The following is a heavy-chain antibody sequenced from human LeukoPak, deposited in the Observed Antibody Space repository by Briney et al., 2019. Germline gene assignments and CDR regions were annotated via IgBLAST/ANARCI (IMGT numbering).Heavy chain of an antibody. CDR1: GGSISSYY. CDR2: IYYSGST. CDR3: ARQARYGMDV. Sequence: SETLSLTCTVSGGSISSYYWSWIRQPPRKGLEWIGYIYYSGSTNYNTSLKSRVTISVDTSKNQFSLKLSSVTAADTAVYYCARQARYGMDVWGQGTTVTVSS. V-gene: IGHV4-59*08. J-gene: IGHJ6*02.